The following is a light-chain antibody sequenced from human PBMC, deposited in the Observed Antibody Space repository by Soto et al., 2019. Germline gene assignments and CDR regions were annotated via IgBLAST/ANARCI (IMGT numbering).Light chain of an antibody. J-gene: IGLJ1*01. Sequence: QSVLSQPPSASGTPGQRVTVSCSGSSSNIGSNTVTWYQQFPGTAPKLLIYSDDQRPSGVPDRFSGSKSGTSASLAISGLQSEDEADYYCAAWDDSLNGYVFGSGTK. V-gene: IGLV1-44*01. CDR1: SSNIGSNT. CDR2: SDD. CDR3: AAWDDSLNGYV.